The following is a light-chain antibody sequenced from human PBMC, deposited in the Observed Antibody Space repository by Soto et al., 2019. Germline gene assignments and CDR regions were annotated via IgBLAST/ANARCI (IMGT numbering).Light chain of an antibody. CDR3: AAWDDSLGGL. V-gene: IGLV2-14*01. CDR1: SSDIGGFNY. Sequence: QSVLTQPASVSGSPGQSITISCTGTSSDIGGFNYVSWYQQHPGTAPKLIIYEVSNRPSGISNRFSGSKSGNTASLTISGLQAEDEADYYCAAWDDSLGGLFGGGTKLTVL. CDR2: EVS. J-gene: IGLJ3*02.